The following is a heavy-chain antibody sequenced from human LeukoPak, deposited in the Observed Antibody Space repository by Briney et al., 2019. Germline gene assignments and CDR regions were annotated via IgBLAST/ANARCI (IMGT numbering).Heavy chain of an antibody. CDR1: GYTFTGDY. V-gene: IGHV1-2*02. CDR3: ARNFDMKGFDP. J-gene: IGHJ5*02. CDR2: INSDSGFT. Sequence: ASVKVSCKASGYTFTGDYMNWVRQAPGQGLEWMGWINSDSGFTKYAQEFQGRVTMTRDTSITTVYMDLTRLTSDDTAVYYCARNFDMKGFDPWGQGTLVTVSS. D-gene: IGHD3-9*01.